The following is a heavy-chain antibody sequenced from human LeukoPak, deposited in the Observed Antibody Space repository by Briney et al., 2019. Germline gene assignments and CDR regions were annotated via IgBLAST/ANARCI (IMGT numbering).Heavy chain of an antibody. V-gene: IGHV6-1*01. D-gene: IGHD6-19*01. CDR2: TYYRSKWYN. J-gene: IGHJ6*02. CDR3: ARENRIAVAARTPYYGMDV. CDR1: GDSVSSNSAA. Sequence: SQTLSLTCAISGDSVSSNSAAWNWIRQSPSRGLEWLGRTYYRSKWYNDYAVSVKSRITINPDTSKNQFSLQLNSVTPEDTAVYYCARENRIAVAARTPYYGMDVWGQGTTVTVSS.